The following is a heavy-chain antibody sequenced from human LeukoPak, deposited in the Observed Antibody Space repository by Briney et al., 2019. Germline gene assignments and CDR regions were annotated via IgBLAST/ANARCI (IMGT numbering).Heavy chain of an antibody. Sequence: PETLSLTCAVSGYSISSGYHWGSLRQPPGTGLDWIGSIYHSGSTYYNPSLKSRVTISVDTSKNQFSLKLSCVTSADTAVYYCASLPVGDWFDPWGQGTLVTVSS. J-gene: IGHJ5*02. V-gene: IGHV4-38-2*01. CDR2: IYHSGST. CDR3: ASLPVGDWFDP. CDR1: GYSISSGYH. D-gene: IGHD2-8*02.